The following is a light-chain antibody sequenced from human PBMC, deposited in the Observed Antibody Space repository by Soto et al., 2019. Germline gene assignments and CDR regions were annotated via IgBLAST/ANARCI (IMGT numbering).Light chain of an antibody. CDR2: ATN. V-gene: IGLV1-44*01. CDR3: AAWDDTLNCPL. CDR1: RSNVGRNA. J-gene: IGLJ2*01. Sequence: QSVLTQPPSASGTPGQTVTISCSGSRSNVGRNAVSWYQQVPGMAPKLLVFATNKRPSGVPDRFSGSASGASASLAISGLQSEDEADYYCAAWDDTLNCPLFGGGTKLTVL.